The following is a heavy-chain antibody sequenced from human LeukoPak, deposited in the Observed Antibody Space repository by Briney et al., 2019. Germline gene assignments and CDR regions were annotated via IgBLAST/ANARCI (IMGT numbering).Heavy chain of an antibody. J-gene: IGHJ5*02. CDR1: GGSVSGYY. V-gene: IGHV4-4*07. Sequence: SETLSLTCTVSGGSVSGYYWSWIRQPAGKGLEWIGRIYTSGSTNYNPSLKSRVTMSVDTSKNQFSLKLSSVTAADTAVYYCASSAAAGTSGWFDPWGQGTLVTVSS. CDR3: ASSAAAGTSGWFDP. D-gene: IGHD6-13*01. CDR2: IYTSGST.